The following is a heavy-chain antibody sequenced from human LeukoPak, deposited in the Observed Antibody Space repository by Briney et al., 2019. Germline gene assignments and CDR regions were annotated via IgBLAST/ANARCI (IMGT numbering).Heavy chain of an antibody. Sequence: SETLSLTCSVSGGSISTYYWSWIRQPPGKGLEWIGYIYYSGNSNYNPSLKSRVTISVDTSKNQFSLKLSSVTAADTAVYYCAGLGASGNGYLSWFDPWGQGTLVTVSS. D-gene: IGHD3-22*01. CDR3: AGLGASGNGYLSWFDP. CDR2: IYYSGNS. V-gene: IGHV4-59*01. CDR1: GGSISTYY. J-gene: IGHJ5*02.